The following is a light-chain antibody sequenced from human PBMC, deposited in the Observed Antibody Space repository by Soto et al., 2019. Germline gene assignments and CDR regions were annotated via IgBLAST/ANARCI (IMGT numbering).Light chain of an antibody. CDR1: ASMSDC. CDR2: AAS. J-gene: IGKJ1*01. CDR3: QQCHRYLT. Sequence: DIQITQYPFIRSASVGHRITITCRANASMSDCLAWYQQTPGEATKLLIYAASSLQSGVPSRFSGSGSGTEITLTISSLQPDDIATYYCQQCHRYLTFGQGTKVDIK. V-gene: IGKV1-5*01.